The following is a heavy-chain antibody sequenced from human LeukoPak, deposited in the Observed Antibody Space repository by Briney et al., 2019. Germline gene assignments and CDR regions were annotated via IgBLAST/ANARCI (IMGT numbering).Heavy chain of an antibody. CDR3: ARDRRGYSYGFDY. D-gene: IGHD5-18*01. V-gene: IGHV3-21*01. Sequence: GGSLRLSCAASGFTFSTYSMNWVRQAPGKGLEWVSSIGSSSTSIYYADSVKGRFTISRDNAKNSLYLQMNSLRAEDTAVYYCARDRRGYSYGFDYWGQGTLVTVSS. CDR1: GFTFSTYS. J-gene: IGHJ4*02. CDR2: IGSSSTSI.